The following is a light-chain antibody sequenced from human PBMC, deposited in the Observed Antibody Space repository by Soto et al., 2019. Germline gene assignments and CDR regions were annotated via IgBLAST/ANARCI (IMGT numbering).Light chain of an antibody. J-gene: IGKJ1*01. V-gene: IGKV1-27*01. CDR1: RDIDNS. CDR3: QKYNKAPWI. Sequence: DIQVTQSPPSLSASVGDRVTITCRASRDIDNSLAWYQQVPGKAPKLLIYAASTLQSGVPSRIRGSGSGTSFILTITSLQPEDVSTYYCQKYNKAPWIFGQGTKVEV. CDR2: AAS.